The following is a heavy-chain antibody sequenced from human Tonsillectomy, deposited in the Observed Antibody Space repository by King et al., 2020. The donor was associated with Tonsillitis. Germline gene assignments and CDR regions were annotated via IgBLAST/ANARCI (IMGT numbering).Heavy chain of an antibody. D-gene: IGHD6-25*01. CDR1: GGTFSGYY. J-gene: IGHJ4*02. CDR3: ARGPCGPSAFDY. Sequence: VQLQQWGAGLLKPSETLSLTCAVYGGTFSGYYWSWIRQPPGKGLEWIGEINNSGSTNYNPSLKSRVTISVDTSKNQFSLKRSSVTAADTAVYYCARGPCGPSAFDYWGQGTLVTVSS. CDR2: INNSGST. V-gene: IGHV4-34*01.